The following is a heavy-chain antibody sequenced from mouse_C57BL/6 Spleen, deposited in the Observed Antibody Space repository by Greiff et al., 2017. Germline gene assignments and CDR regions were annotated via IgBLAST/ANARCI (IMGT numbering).Heavy chain of an antibody. Sequence: DVQLVESGGGLVKPGGSLKLSCAASGFTFSDYGMHWVRQAPEKGLEWVAYISSGSSTIYYADTVKGRFTISRDNAKNTLFLQMTSLRSEDTAMYYSATNYYGSPYAMDDWGQGTSVTVSS. V-gene: IGHV5-17*01. CDR2: ISSGSSTI. CDR3: ATNYYGSPYAMDD. J-gene: IGHJ4*01. CDR1: GFTFSDYG. D-gene: IGHD1-1*01.